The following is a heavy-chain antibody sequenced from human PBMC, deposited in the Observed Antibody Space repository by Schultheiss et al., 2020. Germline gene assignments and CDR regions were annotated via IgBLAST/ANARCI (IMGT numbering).Heavy chain of an antibody. V-gene: IGHV4-59*08. CDR2: IYYTGST. Sequence: SETLSLTCTVSGGSISSYYWSWIRQPPGKGLEWIGYIYYTGSTNYNPSLKSRVTISVDTSKNQFSLKLSSVTAADTAVYYCARQGSTGDFRPFDYWGQGTLVNVSS. CDR1: GGSISSYY. J-gene: IGHJ4*02. CDR3: ARQGSTGDFRPFDY. D-gene: IGHD3-3*01.